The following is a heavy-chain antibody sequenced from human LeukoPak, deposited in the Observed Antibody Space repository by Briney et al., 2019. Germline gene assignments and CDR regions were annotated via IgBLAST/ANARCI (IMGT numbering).Heavy chain of an antibody. D-gene: IGHD1-26*01. CDR1: GFIFINYD. CDR2: ISPSGATI. V-gene: IGHV3-48*02. J-gene: IGHJ4*02. Sequence: PGGSLRLSCAAPGFIFINYDMNWVRQAPGKGLEWVSYISPSGATISYADSVKGRFTISRDKAKNSLYLQMNSLRDDDTAVYYCARSVGGTAADLDYWGQGTLVTVSS. CDR3: ARSVGGTAADLDY.